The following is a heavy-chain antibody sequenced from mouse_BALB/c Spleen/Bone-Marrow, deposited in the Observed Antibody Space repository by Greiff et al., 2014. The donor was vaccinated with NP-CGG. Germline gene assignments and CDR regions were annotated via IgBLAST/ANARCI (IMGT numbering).Heavy chain of an antibody. D-gene: IGHD2-14*01. J-gene: IGHJ2*01. CDR1: GFSLTSYG. CDR3: ARDFLYYRYDERIFDY. CDR2: IWAGGST. V-gene: IGHV2-9*02. Sequence: VMLVESXPGLVAPSQSLSITCTVSGFSLTSYGVHWVRQPPGKGLEWLGVIWAGGSTNYNSALMSRLSISKDNSKSQVFLKMNSLQTDDTAMYYCARDFLYYRYDERIFDYWGQGTTLTVSS.